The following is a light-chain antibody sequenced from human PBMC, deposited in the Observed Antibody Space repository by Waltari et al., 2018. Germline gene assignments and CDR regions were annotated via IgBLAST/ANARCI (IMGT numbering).Light chain of an antibody. V-gene: IGKV4-1*01. CDR2: WAS. CDR1: QKVLYSSNNKNY. J-gene: IGKJ1*01. Sequence: DIVMTQSPDFLAVPLGERATINCKSSQKVLYSSNNKNYLAWYQQKPGQPPRLLIHWASTRESGVPDRFSGSGSGTDFTLTISSLQAEDVAVYYCHQYYNLPQTFGLGTKVEVK. CDR3: HQYYNLPQT.